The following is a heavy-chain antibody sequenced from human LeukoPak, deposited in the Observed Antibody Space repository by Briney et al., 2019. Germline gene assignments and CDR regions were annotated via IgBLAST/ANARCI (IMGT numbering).Heavy chain of an antibody. CDR2: ISSSSSYI. CDR3: AREGRTGAISDAFDI. CDR1: GFTFSSYS. J-gene: IGHJ3*02. D-gene: IGHD3/OR15-3a*01. V-gene: IGHV3-21*01. Sequence: PGGSLRLSCAASGFTFSSYSMNWVRQAPGKGLEWVSSISSSSSYIYYADSGKGRFTISRDNAKNSLYLQMNSLRAEDTAVYYCAREGRTGAISDAFDIWGQGTMVTVSS.